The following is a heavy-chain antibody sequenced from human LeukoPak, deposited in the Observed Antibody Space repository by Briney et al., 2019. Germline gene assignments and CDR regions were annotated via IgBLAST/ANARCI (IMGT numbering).Heavy chain of an antibody. D-gene: IGHD3-16*01. CDR2: IDDTWNT. Sequence: PSETLSLTCTVSGGSISGYHWSWIRQSPGKGLEWIGYIDDTWNTNYNPSLKSRVTISVDTSKNQFSLKLSSVTAADTAVYYCARGRWGYFDYWGQGTLVTVSS. J-gene: IGHJ4*02. CDR3: ARGRWGYFDY. CDR1: GGSISGYH. V-gene: IGHV4-59*12.